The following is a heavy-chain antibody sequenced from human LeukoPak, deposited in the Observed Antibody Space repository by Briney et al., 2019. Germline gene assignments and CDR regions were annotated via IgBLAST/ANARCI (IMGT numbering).Heavy chain of an antibody. D-gene: IGHD5-12*01. Sequence: GGSLRLSCAASGFTLSSYVMTWVRQAPGKGLEWVSSISVGDRSTYYADSVKGRFTISRDNARNTLYLQMNSLRAEDTALYYCARDYDEDYWDQGNLVTVSS. CDR3: ARDYDEDY. CDR2: ISVGDRST. J-gene: IGHJ4*02. V-gene: IGHV3-23*01. CDR1: GFTLSSYV.